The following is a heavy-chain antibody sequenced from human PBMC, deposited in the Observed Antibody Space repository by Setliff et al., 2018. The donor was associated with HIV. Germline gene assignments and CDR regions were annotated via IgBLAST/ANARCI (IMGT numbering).Heavy chain of an antibody. CDR3: ARGNNGYYYDSSGYYH. J-gene: IGHJ5*02. CDR2: ISTSGST. D-gene: IGHD3-22*01. CDR1: GGSITSGSYS. Sequence: KPSETLSLTCTVSGGSITSGSYSWTWIREPAGKGLEWIGRISTSGSTNYNPSLKSRVTISVDTSKNQFSLKLTSVTAADTAVYYCARGNNGYYYDSSGYYHWGQGTLVTVSS. V-gene: IGHV4-61*02.